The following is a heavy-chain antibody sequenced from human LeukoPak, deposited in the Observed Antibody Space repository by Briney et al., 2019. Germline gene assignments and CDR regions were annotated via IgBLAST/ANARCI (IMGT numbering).Heavy chain of an antibody. D-gene: IGHD2-15*01. CDR1: GFTFSSYG. V-gene: IGHV3-33*01. Sequence: GGSLRLSCAASGFTFSSYGMHWVRQAPGKGLEWVAVIWYDGSNKYYADSVKGRFTISRDNSKNTLYLQMNSLRAEDTAVYYCARRRPIVVVVAAWFDPWGQGTLVTVSS. CDR3: ARRRPIVVVVAAWFDP. CDR2: IWYDGSNK. J-gene: IGHJ5*02.